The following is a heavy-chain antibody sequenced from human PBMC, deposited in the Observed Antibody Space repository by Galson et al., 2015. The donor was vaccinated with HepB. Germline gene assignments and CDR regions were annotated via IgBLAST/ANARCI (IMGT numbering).Heavy chain of an antibody. J-gene: IGHJ6*03. V-gene: IGHV7-4-1*02. CDR2: MNTNTGKP. CDR1: GYTFTDYG. Sequence: SVKVSCKASGYTFTDYGGKGGREAPGQGLEWMGWMNTNTGKPTYAPGFAGRFVFSLDTSVTTAYLQISSLETDDTAVYYCARSPLRFLDWLPYYDYYYMDVWGEGTTVTVSS. CDR3: ARSPLRFLDWLPYYDYYYMDV. D-gene: IGHD3-3*01.